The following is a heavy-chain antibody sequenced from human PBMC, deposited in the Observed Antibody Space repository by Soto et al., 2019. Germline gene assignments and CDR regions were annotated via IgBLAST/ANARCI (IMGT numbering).Heavy chain of an antibody. D-gene: IGHD6-13*01. CDR2: IYTSGGT. Sequence: QVQLQESGPGLVKPWETLSLTCTISGGSMSTYYWSWIRQPAGKGLAWIGRIYTSGGTNYSPSLKNRVTMSVDTSRKRVFLKLSSVTAADTAVYYCARGSVAGVDYGMDVWGRGTTVSVSS. V-gene: IGHV4-4*07. CDR3: ARGSVAGVDYGMDV. J-gene: IGHJ6*02. CDR1: GGSMSTYY.